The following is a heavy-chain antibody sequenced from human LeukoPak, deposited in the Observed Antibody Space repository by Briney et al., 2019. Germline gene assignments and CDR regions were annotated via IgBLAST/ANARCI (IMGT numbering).Heavy chain of an antibody. D-gene: IGHD1-14*01. CDR3: TRAQPRGRSPEY. Sequence: ASVKVSCKASGYTFTGYYMHWVRQAPGQGLEWMGWINTNTGNPTYAQGFTGRLVFSLDTFVSTAYLQIRTLKAEDTAVYYCTRAQPRGRSPEYWGQGTLVTVSS. CDR2: INTNTGNP. J-gene: IGHJ4*02. CDR1: GYTFTGYY. V-gene: IGHV7-4-1*02.